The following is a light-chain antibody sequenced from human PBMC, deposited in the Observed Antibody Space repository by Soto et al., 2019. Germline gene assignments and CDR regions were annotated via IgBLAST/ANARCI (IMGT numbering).Light chain of an antibody. V-gene: IGLV1-44*01. J-gene: IGLJ1*01. CDR2: SNN. CDR1: SSNIGSNT. CDR3: AAWDDSLNGHV. Sequence: SVLTPPPSASGTPGQRVTISCSGNSSNIGSNTANWYQQLPGTAPKLLIYSNNQRPSGVPDRFSGSKSGTSASLAISGLQSEDEADYYCAAWDDSLNGHVFGTGTKVTVL.